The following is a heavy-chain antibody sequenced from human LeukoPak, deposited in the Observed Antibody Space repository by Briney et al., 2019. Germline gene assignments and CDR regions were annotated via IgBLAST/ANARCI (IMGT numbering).Heavy chain of an antibody. CDR2: IIPIFGTA. J-gene: IGHJ3*02. CDR3: ATGYCSRTGCYFMAFDI. V-gene: IGHV1-69*13. Sequence: SVKVSCKASGGTFSSYAISWVRQAPGQGLEWMGGIIPIFGTANYAQKFQGRVTITADESTSTAYMELSSLRSEDTAVYYCATGYCSRTGCYFMAFDIWGQGTMVTVSS. D-gene: IGHD2-2*01. CDR1: GGTFSSYA.